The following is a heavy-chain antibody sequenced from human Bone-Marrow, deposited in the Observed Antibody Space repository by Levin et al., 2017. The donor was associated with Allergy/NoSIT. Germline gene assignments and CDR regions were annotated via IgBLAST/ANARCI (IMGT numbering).Heavy chain of an antibody. V-gene: IGHV3-21*06. D-gene: IGHD3-16*01. CDR3: ASWAMFYYDGSDFDYFYYGMDV. CDR2: ISGGSSRI. Sequence: PGGSLRLSCAASGLSFSNYDMNWVRQAPGKGLEWVSSISGGSSRIYYADSVKGRFTISRDNAKNSLYLQMNSLRVEDTAVYYCASWAMFYYDGSDFDYFYYGMDVWGQGTTVTVPS. J-gene: IGHJ6*02. CDR1: GLSFSNYD.